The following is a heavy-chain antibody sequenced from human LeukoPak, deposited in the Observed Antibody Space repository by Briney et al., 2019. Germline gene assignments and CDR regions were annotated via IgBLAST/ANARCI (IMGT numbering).Heavy chain of an antibody. CDR1: GFTFSGSA. CDR3: ASLYGSGKRWVDP. V-gene: IGHV3-73*01. J-gene: IGHJ5*02. Sequence: PGGSLRLSCAASGFTFSGSAMHWVRQASGKGLEWVGRIRSKANSYATAYAASVKGRFTISRDDSKNTAYLQMNSLKTEDTAVYYCASLYGSGKRWVDPWGQGTLVTVSS. D-gene: IGHD3-10*01. CDR2: IRSKANSYAT.